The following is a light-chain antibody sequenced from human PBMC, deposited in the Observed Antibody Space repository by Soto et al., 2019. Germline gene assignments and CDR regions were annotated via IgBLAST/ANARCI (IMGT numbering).Light chain of an antibody. CDR2: RAS. J-gene: IGKJ1*01. V-gene: IGKV3-15*01. CDR1: QNIGSN. Sequence: ERVMAGGPGTLSVSPGETAILSCRASQNIGSNLAWYQQRPGQAPRLLIYRASYRVTGIPARFSGSGSGTEFNLTISSLVPEDFAVYYCPARSHWPLTFGQATTV. CDR3: PARSHWPLT.